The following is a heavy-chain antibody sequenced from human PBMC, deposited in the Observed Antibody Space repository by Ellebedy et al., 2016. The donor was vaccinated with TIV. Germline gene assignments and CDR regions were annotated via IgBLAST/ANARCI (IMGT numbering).Heavy chain of an antibody. CDR3: ARDLEANSYRY. J-gene: IGHJ4*02. CDR1: GYTFTSYY. Sequence: ASVKVSXXASGYTFTSYYMHWVRQAPGQGLEWMGIINPSGGSTSYAQKFQGRVTMTRDTSTSTVYMELSSLRSEDTAVYYCARDLEANSYRYWGQGTLVTVSS. D-gene: IGHD4-23*01. CDR2: INPSGGST. V-gene: IGHV1-46*01.